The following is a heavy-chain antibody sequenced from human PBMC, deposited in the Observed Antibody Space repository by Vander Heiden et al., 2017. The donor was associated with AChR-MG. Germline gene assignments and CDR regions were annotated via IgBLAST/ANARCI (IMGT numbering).Heavy chain of an antibody. D-gene: IGHD3-9*01. CDR1: GYTFPGYY. CDR2: INPNSGGT. CDR3: ARSAHDILTGYYGENDAFDI. J-gene: IGHJ3*02. V-gene: IGHV1-2*02. Sequence: QVQLVQSGAEVKKPGASVKVSCKASGYTFPGYYMHWVRQAPGQGLEWMGWINPNSGGTTYAQKFQGRVTMTRDTSISTAYMELSRLRSDDTAVYYCARSAHDILTGYYGENDAFDIWGQGTMVTVSS.